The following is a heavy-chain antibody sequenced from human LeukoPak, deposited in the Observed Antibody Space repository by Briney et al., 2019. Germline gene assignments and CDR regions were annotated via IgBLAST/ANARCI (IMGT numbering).Heavy chain of an antibody. CDR2: IYSGGST. CDR1: GFTVSSNY. D-gene: IGHD3-22*01. V-gene: IGHV3-53*01. J-gene: IGHJ4*02. Sequence: PGGSLRLSCAASGFTVSSNYMSWVRQAPGKGLEWVSVIYSGGSTYYADSVKGRFTNSRDNSKNTLYLQMNSLRAEDTAVYYCASVYYDSSGYYDYWGQGTLVTVSS. CDR3: ASVYYDSSGYYDY.